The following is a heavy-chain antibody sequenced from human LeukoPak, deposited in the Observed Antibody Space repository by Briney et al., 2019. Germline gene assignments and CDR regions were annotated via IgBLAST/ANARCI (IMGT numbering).Heavy chain of an antibody. J-gene: IGHJ4*02. CDR3: ARLRRYGVVVPAATY. CDR2: IYPGDSDT. Sequence: GESLKISCKGSGYSFTSYWIGWVRQMPGKGLEWMGIIYPGDSDTRYSPSFQGQVTISPDKSISTAYLQWSSLKASDTAMYYCARLRRYGVVVPAATYWGQGTLVTVSS. D-gene: IGHD2-2*01. CDR1: GYSFTSYW. V-gene: IGHV5-51*01.